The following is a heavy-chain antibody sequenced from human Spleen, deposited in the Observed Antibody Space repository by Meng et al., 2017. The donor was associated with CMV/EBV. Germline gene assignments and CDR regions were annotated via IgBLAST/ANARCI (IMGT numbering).Heavy chain of an antibody. J-gene: IGHJ4*02. CDR2: ISGSGGST. D-gene: IGHD1-26*01. V-gene: IGHV3-23*01. Sequence: LSCAASGFTFSDYSMNWVRQAPGKGLEWVSAISGSGGSTYYADSVKGRFTISRDNSKNTLYLQMNSLRAEDTAVYYCAKEGIVGATVYWGQGTLVTVSS. CDR1: GFTFSDYS. CDR3: AKEGIVGATVY.